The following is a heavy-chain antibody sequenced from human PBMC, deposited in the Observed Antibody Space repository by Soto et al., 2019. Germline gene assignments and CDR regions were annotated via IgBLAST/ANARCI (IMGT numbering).Heavy chain of an antibody. CDR2: IKSKTDGGTT. V-gene: IGHV3-15*01. Sequence: GGSLRLSCAASGFTFSNAWMSWVRQAPGKGLEWVGRIKSKTDGGTTDYAAPVKGRFTISRDDSKNTLYLQMNSLKTEDTAVYYCTTDASYSSGWYTDAFDIWGQGTMVTVSS. J-gene: IGHJ3*02. CDR3: TTDASYSSGWYTDAFDI. CDR1: GFTFSNAW. D-gene: IGHD6-19*01.